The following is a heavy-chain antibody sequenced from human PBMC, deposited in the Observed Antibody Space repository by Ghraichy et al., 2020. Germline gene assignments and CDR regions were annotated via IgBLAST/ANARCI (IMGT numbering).Heavy chain of an antibody. J-gene: IGHJ4*02. CDR3: ARDFLGDHPF. CDR1: GFSFSTSS. V-gene: IGHV3-48*02. D-gene: IGHD2/OR15-2a*01. Sequence: ESLNISCAASGFSFSTSSMSWVRQSQEKGLEWVSYISHSSRYIYYADSVKGRFTISRDNAKNSLSLQMNSLRDEDTAVYYCARDFLGDHPFWGQGTPVTVSS. CDR2: ISHSSRYI.